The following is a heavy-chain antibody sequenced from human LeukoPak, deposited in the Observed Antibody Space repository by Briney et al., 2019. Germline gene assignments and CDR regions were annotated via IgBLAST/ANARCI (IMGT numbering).Heavy chain of an antibody. D-gene: IGHD6-19*01. Sequence: PGGSLRLSCEASGFTFSDPYMSWIRQAPGKGLECLSYISGSGTDINYADSVRGRFTISRDNAKNSLYLQMNSLRAEDTAVYYCARDRIGGWYRVYAFDIWGQGTMVTVSS. J-gene: IGHJ3*02. CDR3: ARDRIGGWYRVYAFDI. V-gene: IGHV3-11*04. CDR1: GFTFSDPY. CDR2: ISGSGTDI.